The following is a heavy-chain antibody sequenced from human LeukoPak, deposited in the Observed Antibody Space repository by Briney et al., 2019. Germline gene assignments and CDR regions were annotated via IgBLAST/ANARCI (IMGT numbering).Heavy chain of an antibody. CDR1: GGSISSGDYY. D-gene: IGHD2-2*02. Sequence: SETLSLTCTVSGGSISSGDYYWSWIRQPPGKGLEWIGYIYYSGSTYYNPSLKSRVTISVDTSKNQFSLKLSSVTAADTAVYYCASSLIVVVPAAIHPIDYWGREPWSPSPQ. CDR3: ASSLIVVVPAAIHPIDY. V-gene: IGHV4-30-4*08. J-gene: IGHJ4*02. CDR2: IYYSGST.